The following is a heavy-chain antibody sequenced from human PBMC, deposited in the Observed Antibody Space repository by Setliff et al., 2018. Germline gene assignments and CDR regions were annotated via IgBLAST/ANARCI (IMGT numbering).Heavy chain of an antibody. Sequence: ASVKVSCKAFGYPFTGYYYNHWVRQAPGQGPEWMGWINPNTGVAKYAQQFQGRVTMTRDMSLRTVYLDLSGLTSDDTAVYYCTRDSTGSNFYNFQFYMGVWGKGTTVTVSS. CDR3: TRDSTGSNFYNFQFYMGV. J-gene: IGHJ6*03. CDR2: INPNTGVA. CDR1: GYPFTGYY. D-gene: IGHD1-1*01. V-gene: IGHV1-2*02.